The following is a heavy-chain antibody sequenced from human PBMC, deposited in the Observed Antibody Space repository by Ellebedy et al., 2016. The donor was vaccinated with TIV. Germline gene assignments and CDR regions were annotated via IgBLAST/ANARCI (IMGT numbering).Heavy chain of an antibody. CDR2: IYYSGNT. Sequence: MPSETLSLTCTVSGGSISSGDYYWSWIRQPPGKGLKWIGYIYYSGNTYHNPSLKSRVTISVDTSKNQFSLTLSSVTAADTAVYYCARGGDGYTHYWGQGTLVTVSS. V-gene: IGHV4-30-4*01. D-gene: IGHD5-24*01. CDR1: GGSISSGDYY. CDR3: ARGGDGYTHY. J-gene: IGHJ4*02.